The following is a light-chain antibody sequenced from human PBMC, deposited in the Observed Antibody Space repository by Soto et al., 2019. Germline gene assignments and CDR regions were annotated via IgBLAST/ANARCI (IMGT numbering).Light chain of an antibody. CDR2: GSS. CDR3: QQYGSSPPYT. J-gene: IGKJ2*01. CDR1: QSVNNNY. V-gene: IGKV3-20*01. Sequence: EIVLTQSPGTLSLSPGERATLSCRASQSVNNNYFAWYQQKPGQAPRLLIFGSSDRATGIPDRFSGSGSGTDFTLTNSKLEPEDFAVYYCQQYGSSPPYTFGQGTKLEIK.